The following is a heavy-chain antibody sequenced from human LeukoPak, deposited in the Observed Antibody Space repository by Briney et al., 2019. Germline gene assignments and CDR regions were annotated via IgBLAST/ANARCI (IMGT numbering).Heavy chain of an antibody. CDR1: GFTFNTYS. J-gene: IGHJ6*03. CDR2: IDSSGGYM. CDR3: ARGVKPYYDYVWGSFAYYYMDV. D-gene: IGHD3-16*01. Sequence: GGSLRLSCEASGFTFNTYSMNWARQAPGKGLEWVSSIDSSGGYMFYADSVKGRFTISRDNAKNSLYLQMNSLRAEDTAVYYCARGVKPYYDYVWGSFAYYYMDVWGKGTTVTVSS. V-gene: IGHV3-21*01.